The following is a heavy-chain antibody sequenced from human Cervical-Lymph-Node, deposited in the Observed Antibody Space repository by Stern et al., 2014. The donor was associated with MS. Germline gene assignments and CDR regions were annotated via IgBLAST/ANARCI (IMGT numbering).Heavy chain of an antibody. J-gene: IGHJ4*02. CDR1: GGSISNTNW. V-gene: IGHV4-4*02. CDR3: ARVNSGYNWFDY. CDR2: IHQSGTT. Sequence: VQLEESGPGLVKPSGTLSLTCAVSGGSISNTNWWGWVRQTPGMGLEWIGEIHQSGTTNFSPSLKSPVTLSGGQSKNHLSLELKSVTAADTAIYYCARVNSGYNWFDYWGQGTLVTVSS. D-gene: IGHD5-12*01.